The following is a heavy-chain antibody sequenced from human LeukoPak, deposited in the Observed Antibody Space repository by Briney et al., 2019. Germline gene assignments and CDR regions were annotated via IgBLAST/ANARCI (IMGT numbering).Heavy chain of an antibody. J-gene: IGHJ4*02. Sequence: SQTLSLTCAISGDSVSSNSVAWNWIRQSPSRGLEWLGRTYYRSKWYNDYAVSVKSRITINPDTSKNQFSLQLNSVTPEDTAVYYCARLPQSSGKASDYWGQGTLVTVSS. CDR1: GDSVSSNSVA. D-gene: IGHD3-22*01. CDR2: TYYRSKWYN. V-gene: IGHV6-1*01. CDR3: ARLPQSSGKASDY.